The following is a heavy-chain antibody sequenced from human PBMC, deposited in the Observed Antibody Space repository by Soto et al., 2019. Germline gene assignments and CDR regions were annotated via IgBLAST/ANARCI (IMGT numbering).Heavy chain of an antibody. V-gene: IGHV1-46*01. Sequence: QVQLVQSGAEVKKPGASVKVSCKASGYTFTSYYMHWVRQAPGQGLEWMGIINPSGGSTSYAQKFQGRVTMSRDTSTSTVYMELSRLRSEDTAVYYCARVDRSVPAAIYWFDPWGQGTLVTVSS. CDR2: INPSGGST. CDR1: GYTFTSYY. D-gene: IGHD2-2*01. CDR3: ARVDRSVPAAIYWFDP. J-gene: IGHJ5*02.